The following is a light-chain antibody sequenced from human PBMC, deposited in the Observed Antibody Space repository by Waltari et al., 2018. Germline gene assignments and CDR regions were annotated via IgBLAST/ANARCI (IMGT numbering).Light chain of an antibody. CDR1: QTIRPTY. CDR3: QQYDISPLT. J-gene: IGKJ4*01. Sequence: EMLLTQPPGTLSLSPGEGATLSCRTSQTIRPTYLAWYQQKPGQAPTLLIYGTFTRATGIPDRFTGSGSGTDFSLTISSLEPEDFATYYCQQYDISPLTFGGGTKVEIK. V-gene: IGKV3-20*01. CDR2: GTF.